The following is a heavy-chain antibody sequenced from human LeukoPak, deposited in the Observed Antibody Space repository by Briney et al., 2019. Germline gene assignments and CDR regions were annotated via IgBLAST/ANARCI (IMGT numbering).Heavy chain of an antibody. D-gene: IGHD6-19*01. CDR1: GFTFSDHY. CDR3: AKSSGWF. V-gene: IGHV3-72*01. J-gene: IGHJ3*01. Sequence: GGSLRLSCAASGFTFSDHYMDWVRQAPGKGLEWVGRTRSKANSYTTEYAASVKGRFTISRDDSKNSLYLQMNSLKTEDTAVYYCAKSSGWFLGQGTMVTVSS. CDR2: TRSKANSYTT.